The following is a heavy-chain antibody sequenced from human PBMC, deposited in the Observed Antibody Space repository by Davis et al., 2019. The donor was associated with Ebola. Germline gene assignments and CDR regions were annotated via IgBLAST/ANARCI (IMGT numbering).Heavy chain of an antibody. D-gene: IGHD6-13*01. J-gene: IGHJ6*02. CDR2: ISAYNGNT. CDR1: GYTFTSYG. V-gene: IGHV1-18*01. CDR3: ATLLRQQLPPYYYYGMDV. Sequence: ASVQVSCKASGYTFTSYGISWVRQAPGQGLEWMGWISAYNGNTNYAQKLQGRVTMTTDTSTSTAYMELRSLRSDDTAVYYCATLLRQQLPPYYYYGMDVWGQGTTVTVSS.